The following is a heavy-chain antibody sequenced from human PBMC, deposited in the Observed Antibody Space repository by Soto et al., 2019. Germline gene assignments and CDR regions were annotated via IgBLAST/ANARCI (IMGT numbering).Heavy chain of an antibody. D-gene: IGHD3-3*01. CDR2: ISADNGHT. CDR1: GYTLTSYG. CDR3: ARAPMRFLEWSYGGMDV. V-gene: IGHV1-18*01. J-gene: IGHJ6*02. Sequence: QVQLVQSGDDVKKPGDSVKVSCKASGYTLTSYGISWVRQAPGQGREWVGWISADNGHTIYAESLQGRVTVTADTATRTVYRELRSLRPDDTALYYCARAPMRFLEWSYGGMDVWGQGTTVTVSS.